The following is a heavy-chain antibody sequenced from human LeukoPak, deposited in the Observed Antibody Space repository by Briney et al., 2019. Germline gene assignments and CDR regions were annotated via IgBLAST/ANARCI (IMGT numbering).Heavy chain of an antibody. CDR2: IYPGDSAT. V-gene: IGHV5-51*01. D-gene: IGHD4-23*01. CDR1: GSIFTSYW. CDR3: ARKRGGGTFDY. Sequence: HGEPLKISCQGSGSIFTSYWIGWARQVPGKGLEWMGIIYPGDSATRYSPSFQGQVTISANKSISTAYLQWSSLKASDTAMYYCARKRGGGTFDYWGQGTLVTVSS. J-gene: IGHJ4*02.